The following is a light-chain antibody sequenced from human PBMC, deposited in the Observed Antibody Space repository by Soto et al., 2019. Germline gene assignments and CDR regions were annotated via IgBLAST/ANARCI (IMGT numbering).Light chain of an antibody. V-gene: IGKV1-9*01. CDR1: QDISDL. Sequence: DIQLTQSPSFLSASIGDRVTVTCRASQDISDLLAWYQQKPGKAPKLLISHAFTLQSGVPSRFSGSGSGTEFTLTISGLQPEDFAIYYCQQFNSYPRTFGQGTKVEIK. J-gene: IGKJ1*01. CDR2: HAF. CDR3: QQFNSYPRT.